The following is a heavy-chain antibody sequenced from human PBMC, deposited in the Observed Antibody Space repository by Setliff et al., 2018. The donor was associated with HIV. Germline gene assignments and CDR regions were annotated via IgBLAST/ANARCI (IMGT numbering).Heavy chain of an antibody. CDR1: GHTFTNVD. V-gene: IGHV1-8*01. Sequence: ASVKVSCKASGHTFTNVDIHWLRRATGQGLEWMGWMNPNTGVSGYALKFQARVTMTRDTSISTAYMELSSLTSEDTAVYFCARGGGGYYYIGAFDLWGQGTVVTVSS. CDR2: MNPNTGVS. J-gene: IGHJ3*01. CDR3: ARGGGGYYYIGAFDL. D-gene: IGHD3-22*01.